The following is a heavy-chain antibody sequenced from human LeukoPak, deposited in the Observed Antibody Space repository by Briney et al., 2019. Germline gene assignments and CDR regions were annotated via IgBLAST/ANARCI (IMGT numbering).Heavy chain of an antibody. CDR3: ALMIVVVPWGFDP. CDR2: INSDGSST. J-gene: IGHJ5*02. D-gene: IGHD3-22*01. Sequence: GGSLRLSCAASGFTFSSYWMHWVRQAPGKGLVWVSRINSDGSSTSYADSVKGRFTISRDNAKNTLYPQMNSLRAEDTAVYYCALMIVVVPWGFDPWGQGTLVTVSS. V-gene: IGHV3-74*01. CDR1: GFTFSSYW.